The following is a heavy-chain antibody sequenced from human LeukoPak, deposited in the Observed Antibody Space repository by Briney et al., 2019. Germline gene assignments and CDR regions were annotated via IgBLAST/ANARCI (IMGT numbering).Heavy chain of an antibody. D-gene: IGHD1-1*01. CDR2: INPNSGGT. CDR1: GYTFTGNY. J-gene: IGHJ4*02. V-gene: IGHV1-2*02. Sequence: ASLKVSCKASGYTFTGNYIHWVRQAPGQGLEWMGWINPNSGGTKYAQKFQGRVTMTRDTSITTAYMELSRLRSDDMAVYYCARRAVEYNWNDFDFWGQGTQVTVSS. CDR3: ARRAVEYNWNDFDF.